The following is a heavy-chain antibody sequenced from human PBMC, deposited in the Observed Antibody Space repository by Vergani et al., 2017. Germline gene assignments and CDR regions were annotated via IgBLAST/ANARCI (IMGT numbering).Heavy chain of an antibody. CDR3: ARGNIAAAGSNYYYSGMDV. CDR1: GGSFSGYY. Sequence: QVQLQQWGAGLLKPSETLSLTCAVYGGSFSGYYWSWIRQPPGKGLEWIGEINHSGSTNYNPSLKSRVTISVDTSKNQFSLKLSSVTAADTAVYYCARGNIAAAGSNYYYSGMDVWGQGTTVTVSS. J-gene: IGHJ6*01. V-gene: IGHV4-34*01. CDR2: INHSGST. D-gene: IGHD6-13*01.